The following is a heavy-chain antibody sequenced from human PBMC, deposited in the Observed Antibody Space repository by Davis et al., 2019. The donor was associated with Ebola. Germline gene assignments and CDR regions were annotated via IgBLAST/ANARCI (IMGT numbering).Heavy chain of an antibody. CDR1: GGTFSSYA. CDR3: ARDITVGYDFWSGYYSGMYYGMDV. Sequence: SVKVSCKASGGTFSSYAISWVRQAPGQGLEWMGGIIPIFGTANYAQKFQGRVTITADESTSPAYMELSSLRSEDTAVYYCARDITVGYDFWSGYYSGMYYGMDVWGQGTTVTVSS. CDR2: IIPIFGTA. D-gene: IGHD3-3*01. V-gene: IGHV1-69*13. J-gene: IGHJ6*02.